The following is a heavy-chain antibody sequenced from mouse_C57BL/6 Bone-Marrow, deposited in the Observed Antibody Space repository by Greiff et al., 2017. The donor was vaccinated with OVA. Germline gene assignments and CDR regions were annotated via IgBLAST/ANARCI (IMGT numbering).Heavy chain of an antibody. CDR3: ALYYDYPAGFAY. CDR2: IHPNSGST. D-gene: IGHD2-4*01. V-gene: IGHV1-64*01. CDR1: GYTFTSYW. Sequence: QVQLQQPGAELVKPGASVKLSCKASGYTFTSYWMHWVKQRPGQGLEWIGMIHPNSGSTNYNEKFKSKATLTVDKSSSTAYMQLSSLTSEDSAVYYCALYYDYPAGFAYWGQGTLVTVSA. J-gene: IGHJ3*01.